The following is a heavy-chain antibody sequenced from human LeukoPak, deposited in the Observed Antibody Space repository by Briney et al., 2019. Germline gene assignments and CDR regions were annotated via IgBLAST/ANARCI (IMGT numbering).Heavy chain of an antibody. D-gene: IGHD3-3*01. CDR3: ARLNNFLEWLPTQDY. J-gene: IGHJ4*02. V-gene: IGHV4-39*01. CDR2: IYYSGST. Sequence: PSETLSLTCTVSGGSISSSSYYWGWIRQPPGKGLEWIGSIYYSGSTYYNPSLKSRVTISVDTSKNQFSLKLSSVTAADTAVYYCARLNNFLEWLPTQDYWGQGTLVTVSS. CDR1: GGSISSSSYY.